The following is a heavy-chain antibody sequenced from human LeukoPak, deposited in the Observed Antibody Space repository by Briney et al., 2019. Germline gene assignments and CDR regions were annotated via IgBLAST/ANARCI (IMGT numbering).Heavy chain of an antibody. CDR3: ARGGAAAGAPPTGY. D-gene: IGHD6-13*01. Sequence: GGSLRLSCAASGFTFSSYSMNWVRQAPGKGLEWVSSISSSSSYIYYADSAKGRFTISRDNAKNSLYLQMNSLRAEDTAVYYCARGGAAAGAPPTGYWGQGTLVTVSS. CDR1: GFTFSSYS. V-gene: IGHV3-21*01. CDR2: ISSSSSYI. J-gene: IGHJ4*02.